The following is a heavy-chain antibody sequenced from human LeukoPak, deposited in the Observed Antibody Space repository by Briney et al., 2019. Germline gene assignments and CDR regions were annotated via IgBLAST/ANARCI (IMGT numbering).Heavy chain of an antibody. J-gene: IGHJ4*02. CDR2: INPNSGGT. CDR3: ARVIVGATQRYFDY. CDR1: GFTFSSSA. Sequence: ASVKVSCKASGFTFSSSALQWVRQARGQRLEWIGWINPNSGGTNYAQKFQGRVTMTRDTSISTAYMELSRLRSDDTAVYYCARVIVGATQRYFDYWGQGTLVTVSS. D-gene: IGHD1-26*01. V-gene: IGHV1-2*02.